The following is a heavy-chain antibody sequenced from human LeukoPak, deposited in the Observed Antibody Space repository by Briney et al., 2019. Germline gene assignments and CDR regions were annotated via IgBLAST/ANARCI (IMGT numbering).Heavy chain of an antibody. CDR1: GGSFSGYY. J-gene: IGHJ4*02. V-gene: IGHV4-34*01. Sequence: PSETLSLTCAVYGGSFSGYYWSWIRQPPGKGLEWIGEVSHSGSTNHNPSLKSRVTMSVGTSKNEFSLKMSSVSAADTAVYYCASVELATANFGYWGQGSLVTVSS. CDR3: ASVELATANFGY. D-gene: IGHD5-24*01. CDR2: VSHSGST.